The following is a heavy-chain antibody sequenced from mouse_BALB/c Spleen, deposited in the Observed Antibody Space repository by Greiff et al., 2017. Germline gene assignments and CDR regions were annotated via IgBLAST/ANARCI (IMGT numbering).Heavy chain of an antibody. CDR2: ISSGGSYT. J-gene: IGHJ2*01. D-gene: IGHD3-3*01. Sequence: EVKLVESGGGLVKPGGSLKLSCAASGFTFSSYAMSWVRQSPEKRLEWVAEISSGGSYTYYPDTVTGRFTISRDNAKNTLYLEMSSLRSEDTAMYYCARGGTGYFDYWGQGTTLTVSS. V-gene: IGHV5-9-4*01. CDR1: GFTFSSYA. CDR3: ARGGTGYFDY.